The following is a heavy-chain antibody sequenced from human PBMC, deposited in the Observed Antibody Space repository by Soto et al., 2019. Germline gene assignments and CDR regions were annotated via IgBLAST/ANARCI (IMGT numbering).Heavy chain of an antibody. CDR2: ISSGSGNI. CDR1: GFIFSSYD. CDR3: ARTYGTGSLNWFDP. J-gene: IGHJ5*02. D-gene: IGHD3-10*01. V-gene: IGHV3-48*04. Sequence: EVQLVESGGGLDQPGGSLRLSCAASGFIFSSYDMNWVRQAPGKGLEWVSYISSGSGNILYADSVKGRFTISRDNAKNSLYLQMNSLRAEDTAVYYCARTYGTGSLNWFDPWGQGTLVTVSS.